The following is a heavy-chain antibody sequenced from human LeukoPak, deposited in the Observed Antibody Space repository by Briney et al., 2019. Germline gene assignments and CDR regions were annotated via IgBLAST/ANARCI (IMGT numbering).Heavy chain of an antibody. D-gene: IGHD3-22*01. CDR1: GFTFSSYA. V-gene: IGHV3-23*01. J-gene: IGHJ3*02. CDR3: ASRDSSGYSPDAFDI. Sequence: GGSLRLSCAASGFTFSSYAMSWVRQAPGKGLEWVSGISGSGGSTYYADSVKGRFTISRDNSKNTLYLQMNSLRAEDTAVCYCASRDSSGYSPDAFDIWGQGTMVTVSS. CDR2: ISGSGGST.